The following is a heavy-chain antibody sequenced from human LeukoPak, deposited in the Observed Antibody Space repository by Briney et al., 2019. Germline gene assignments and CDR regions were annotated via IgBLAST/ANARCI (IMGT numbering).Heavy chain of an antibody. CDR3: ARNTQYYDFWSGYSSADYYYYMDV. J-gene: IGHJ6*03. D-gene: IGHD3-3*01. Sequence: SVKVSCKASGYTFTGYYMHWVRQAPGQGLEWMGWINPNSGGPNNLQKFQGRVTMTRDTSISTAYMELSRLRSDDTAVYYCARNTQYYDFWSGYSSADYYYYMDVWGKGTTVTVSS. V-gene: IGHV1-2*02. CDR2: INPNSGGP. CDR1: GYTFTGYY.